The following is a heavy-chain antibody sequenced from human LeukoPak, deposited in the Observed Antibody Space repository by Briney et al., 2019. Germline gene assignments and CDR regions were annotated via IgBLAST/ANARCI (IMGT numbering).Heavy chain of an antibody. J-gene: IGHJ4*02. CDR1: GFTFSSYG. Sequence: GRSLRLSCAASGFTFSSYGMHWVRQAPGKGLEWVAVIWYDGSNKYYADSVKGRFTISGDNSKNTLYLQMNSLRAEDTAVYYCARDGLGFDYWGQGTLVTVSS. V-gene: IGHV3-33*01. CDR2: IWYDGSNK. CDR3: ARDGLGFDY. D-gene: IGHD3/OR15-3a*01.